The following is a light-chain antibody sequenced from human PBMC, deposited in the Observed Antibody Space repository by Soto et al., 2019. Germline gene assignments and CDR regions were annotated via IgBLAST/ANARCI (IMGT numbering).Light chain of an antibody. CDR1: SSDVGGYNY. V-gene: IGLV2-14*01. Sequence: QSALTQPASVSGSPGQSITISCTGTSSDVGGYNYVSWYQQHPGKAPKLMIYDVSNRPPGVSNRFSGSKSGNTASLTISGLQAEDGADYYCSSYTSSSTLVVFGGGTKLTVL. J-gene: IGLJ2*01. CDR3: SSYTSSSTLVV. CDR2: DVS.